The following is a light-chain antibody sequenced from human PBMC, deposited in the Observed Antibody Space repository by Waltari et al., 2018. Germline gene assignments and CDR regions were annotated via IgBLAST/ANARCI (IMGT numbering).Light chain of an antibody. V-gene: IGKV3-20*01. J-gene: IGKJ1*01. Sequence: TLSCRASQSISIYLALYQQKVGQPPRLLIYEASSRATGIPDRFSGSGSGTDFSLTISRLEPEDFAVYYCQKYGTLPATFGQGTKVEIK. CDR3: QKYGTLPAT. CDR2: EAS. CDR1: QSISIY.